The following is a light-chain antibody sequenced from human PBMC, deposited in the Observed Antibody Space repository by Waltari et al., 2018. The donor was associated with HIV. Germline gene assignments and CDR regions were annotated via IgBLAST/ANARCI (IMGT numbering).Light chain of an antibody. V-gene: IGLV1-47*01. CDR1: SSNLGSQD. CDR2: RNN. J-gene: IGLJ2*01. Sequence: QSVLTQPPSASGTPGQRVTTPCSGSSSNLGSQDDYWSHQHPGPAPKTLLHRNNQRPAGVPDRFSGSKSGTSASLAISGLRSEDEADYYCAAWDDSLLFGGGTKLTVL. CDR3: AAWDDSLL.